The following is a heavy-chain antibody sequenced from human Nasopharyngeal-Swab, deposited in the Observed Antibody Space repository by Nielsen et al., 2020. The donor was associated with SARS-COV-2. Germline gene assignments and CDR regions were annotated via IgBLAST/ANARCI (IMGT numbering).Heavy chain of an antibody. J-gene: IGHJ6*03. Sequence: WVRQAPGQGLEWMGRINPNSGGTNYAQKFQGRVTITRDTSASTAYMELSSLRSEDTAVYYCARDGPSQYYDILTGSGRDYYYYYMDVWGKGTTVTVS. CDR2: INPNSGGT. V-gene: IGHV1-2*06. D-gene: IGHD3-9*01. CDR3: ARDGPSQYYDILTGSGRDYYYYYMDV.